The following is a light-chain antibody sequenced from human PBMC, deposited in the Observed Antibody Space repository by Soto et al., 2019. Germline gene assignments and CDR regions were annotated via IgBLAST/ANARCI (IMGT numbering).Light chain of an antibody. CDR3: QQSYSSPIT. CDR1: QSIKSY. CDR2: AAS. V-gene: IGKV1-39*01. J-gene: IGKJ1*01. Sequence: DIQMTQSPSSLSASVGDRVTITCRASQSIKSYLNWYRQKPGKAPKLLIYAASSLQSGVPSRFSDRGSGTDFTLTISSLQPEDFATYYCQQSYSSPITFGQGTKVDIK.